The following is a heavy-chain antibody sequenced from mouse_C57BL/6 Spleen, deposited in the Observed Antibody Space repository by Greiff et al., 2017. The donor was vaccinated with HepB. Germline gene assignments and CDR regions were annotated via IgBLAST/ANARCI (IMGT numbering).Heavy chain of an antibody. Sequence: VQLVESGPGLVQPSQSLSITCTVSGFSLTSYGVHWVRQSPGKGLEWLGVIWRGGSTDYNAAFMSRLSITKDNSKSQVFFKMNSLQADDTAIYYCAKEGVYYYGSSYVNDAMDYWGQGTSVTVSS. J-gene: IGHJ4*01. CDR2: IWRGGST. CDR1: GFSLTSYG. CDR3: AKEGVYYYGSSYVNDAMDY. D-gene: IGHD1-1*01. V-gene: IGHV2-5*01.